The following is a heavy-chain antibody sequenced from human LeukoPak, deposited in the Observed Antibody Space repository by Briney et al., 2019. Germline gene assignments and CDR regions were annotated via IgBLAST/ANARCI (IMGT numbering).Heavy chain of an antibody. CDR1: GFTFSSYW. D-gene: IGHD6-13*01. CDR3: ARDIEAAGLFFDY. V-gene: IGHV3-7*01. CDR2: IKQDGSEK. Sequence: GGSLRLSCAASGFTFSSYWMSWVRQAPGKGLEWVANIKQDGSEKDYVDSVKGRFTISRDNAKNSLYLQMNSLRAEDTAVYYCARDIEAAGLFFDYWGQGTLVTVSS. J-gene: IGHJ4*02.